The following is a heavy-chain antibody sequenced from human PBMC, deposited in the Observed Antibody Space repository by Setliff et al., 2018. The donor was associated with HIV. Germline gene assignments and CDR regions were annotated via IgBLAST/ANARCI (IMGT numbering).Heavy chain of an antibody. V-gene: IGHV4-4*09. J-gene: IGHJ4*02. CDR3: ARLGRAIDDGGSSLRLDF. CDR2: ISSSGTT. D-gene: IGHD2-15*01. Sequence: PSETLSLTCVVSDDSFSNYDWTWIRQLPGKALQWIGYISSSGTTNYNPSLRSRVTISIETSNTHFSLWLRSVTAADTATYFCARLGRAIDDGGSSLRLDFWGQGMLVTVSS. CDR1: DDSFSNYD.